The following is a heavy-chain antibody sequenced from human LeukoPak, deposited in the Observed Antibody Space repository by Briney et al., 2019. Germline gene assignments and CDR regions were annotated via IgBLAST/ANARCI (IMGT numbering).Heavy chain of an antibody. V-gene: IGHV4-38-2*02. CDR2: IDGSGSS. D-gene: IGHD2-15*01. J-gene: IGHJ5*02. Sequence: SETLSLTCTVSGYSISSGYLWGWIRQPPGKGLEWIGSIDGSGSSYYNPSLKSRVTISVDTSRNQFSLKMTSVTAADTAVYCCARVPHNCSGDRCYSRWFDPWGQGTLVTVSS. CDR1: GYSISSGYL. CDR3: ARVPHNCSGDRCYSRWFDP.